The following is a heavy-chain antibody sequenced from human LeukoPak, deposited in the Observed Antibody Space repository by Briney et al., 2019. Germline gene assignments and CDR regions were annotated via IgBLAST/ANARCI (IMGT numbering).Heavy chain of an antibody. V-gene: IGHV4-39*01. CDR1: GGSISSSSYY. J-gene: IGHJ4*02. D-gene: IGHD4-23*01. Sequence: PSETLSLTCTVSGGSISSSSYYWGWIRQPPGKGLEWIGSIYYSGSTYYNPSLKRRVTISVDTSKNQVSLKLSSVTAADTAVYYCARHRGMTTVAPFDYWGQGTLVTVSS. CDR3: ARHRGMTTVAPFDY. CDR2: IYYSGST.